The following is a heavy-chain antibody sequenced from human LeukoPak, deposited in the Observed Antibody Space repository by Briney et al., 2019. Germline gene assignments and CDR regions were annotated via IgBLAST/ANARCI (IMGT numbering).Heavy chain of an antibody. CDR1: GGSISRSSYY. J-gene: IGHJ4*02. CDR2: IYYSGST. CDR3: ARHPWYGGPFDY. Sequence: SETLSLTCTVSGGSISRSSYYWGWIRQPPGKGLEWIGSIYYSGSTYYNPSLKSRVTISVDTSKNQFSLKLSSVTAADTAVYYCARHPWYGGPFDYWGQETLVTVS. D-gene: IGHD4-23*01. V-gene: IGHV4-39*01.